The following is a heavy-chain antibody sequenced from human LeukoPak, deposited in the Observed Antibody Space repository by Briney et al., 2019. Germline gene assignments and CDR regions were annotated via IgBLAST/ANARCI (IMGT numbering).Heavy chain of an antibody. CDR1: GGSISSYY. CDR2: IYYSGST. J-gene: IGHJ4*02. CDR3: AYSGSYGHLGY. V-gene: IGHV4-59*08. D-gene: IGHD1-26*01. Sequence: SQTLSLTCTVSGGSISSYYWSWIRQPPGKGLEWIGYIYYSGSTNYNPSLKSRVTISVDTSKNQFSLRLSSVTAADTALYYCAYSGSYGHLGYWGQGIPVTVSS.